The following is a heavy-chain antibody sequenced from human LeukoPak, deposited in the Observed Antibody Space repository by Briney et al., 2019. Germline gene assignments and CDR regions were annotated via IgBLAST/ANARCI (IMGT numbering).Heavy chain of an antibody. V-gene: IGHV3-11*04. CDR3: ATSRVFDY. Sequence: GGSLRLSCVTSGFSFSDYFMNWIRQAPGKGLEWLSFISSDGGNIYYTDSVKGRFTISRDNAKKTPYLDMNSLRVDDTAIYYCATSRVFDYWGQGILVTVSS. J-gene: IGHJ4*02. CDR2: ISSDGGNI. CDR1: GFSFSDYF.